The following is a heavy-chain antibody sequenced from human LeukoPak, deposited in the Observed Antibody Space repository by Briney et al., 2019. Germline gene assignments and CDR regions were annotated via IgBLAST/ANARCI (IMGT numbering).Heavy chain of an antibody. Sequence: GGSLRLSCAASGFSVSNNYMNWVRQAPGKGLEWVSVISGSGGSTYYADSVKGRFTISRDNSRNTLYLQMNSVRAEDTAVYYCAKGGSGGSWARIDYWGQGTLVTVSS. D-gene: IGHD2-15*01. CDR3: AKGGSGGSWARIDY. J-gene: IGHJ4*02. V-gene: IGHV3-23*01. CDR2: ISGSGGST. CDR1: GFSVSNNY.